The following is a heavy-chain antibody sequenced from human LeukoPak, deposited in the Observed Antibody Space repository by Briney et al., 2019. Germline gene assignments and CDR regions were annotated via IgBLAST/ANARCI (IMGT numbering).Heavy chain of an antibody. CDR1: GGSFSGYY. Sequence: SETLSLTCAVFGGSFSGYYWSWIRQSPEKGLEWIGEMSHTGATNYNPSLKSRVTVSVDTSKKQFSLNLRSVTAADTAVYYCVLAPNSNWFDFWGQGTRVTVSS. J-gene: IGHJ5*01. CDR2: MSHTGAT. D-gene: IGHD2-8*01. V-gene: IGHV4-34*01. CDR3: VLAPNSNWFDF.